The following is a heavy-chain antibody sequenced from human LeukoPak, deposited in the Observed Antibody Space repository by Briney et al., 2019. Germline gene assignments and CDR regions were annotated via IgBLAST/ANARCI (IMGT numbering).Heavy chain of an antibody. J-gene: IGHJ4*02. Sequence: SETLSLTCSVYSGSFSGYYWSWIRQPPGKGLEWIGEINHSVGTNYNPSLKSRVTMSLDTSKNQFPLKLSSVTAEDTAVYYCVRDFRFLEDYWGQGTLVTVSS. CDR1: SGSFSGYY. CDR2: INHSVGT. CDR3: VRDFRFLEDY. D-gene: IGHD3-3*01. V-gene: IGHV4-34*01.